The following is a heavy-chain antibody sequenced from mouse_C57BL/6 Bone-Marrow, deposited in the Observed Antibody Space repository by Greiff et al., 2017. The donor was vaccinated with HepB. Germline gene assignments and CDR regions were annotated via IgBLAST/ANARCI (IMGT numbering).Heavy chain of an antibody. Sequence: QVQLQQSGPGLVAPSQSLSITCTVSGFSLTSYAISWVRQPPGKGLEWLGVIWTGGGTNYNSALKSRLSISKDNSKSQVFLKMNSLQTDDTARYYCARKDRDLGSFSYWYFDVWGTGTTVTVSS. V-gene: IGHV2-9-1*01. CDR1: GFSLTSYA. J-gene: IGHJ1*03. CDR2: IWTGGGT. CDR3: ARKDRDLGSFSYWYFDV. D-gene: IGHD4-1*01.